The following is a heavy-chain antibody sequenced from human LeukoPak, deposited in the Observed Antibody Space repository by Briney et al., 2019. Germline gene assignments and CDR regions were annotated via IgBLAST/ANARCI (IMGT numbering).Heavy chain of an antibody. CDR2: IYAAGNT. J-gene: IGHJ3*02. D-gene: IGHD1/OR15-1a*01. CDR3: ARNKRADI. V-gene: IGHV3-53*01. Sequence: GGSLRLSCAASGFTVSTNYMSWVRQAPGKGLEWVSVIYAAGNTYYADSVKGRFTISRDNSKNTLYLQMNSLRAEDTAVYYCARNKRADIWGQRTMVTVSS. CDR1: GFTVSTNY.